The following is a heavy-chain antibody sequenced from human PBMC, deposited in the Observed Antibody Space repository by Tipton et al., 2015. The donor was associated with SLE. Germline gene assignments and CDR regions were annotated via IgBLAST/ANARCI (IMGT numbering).Heavy chain of an antibody. CDR2: ISYTGNT. CDR1: GASISTHY. V-gene: IGHV4-59*11. J-gene: IGHJ2*01. Sequence: TLSLTCTVSGASISTHYWSWIRQPPGKGLEWIGYISYTGNTNFNPSLKSRVTMSVATSKNQFSLRLTSVTAADTAMYYCARDSAVNFWYFDLWGRGTLATVSS. CDR3: ARDSAVNFWYFDL.